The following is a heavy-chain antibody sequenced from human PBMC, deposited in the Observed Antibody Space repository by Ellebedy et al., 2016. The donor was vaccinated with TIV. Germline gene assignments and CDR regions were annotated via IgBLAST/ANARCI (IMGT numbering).Heavy chain of an antibody. J-gene: IGHJ4*02. CDR1: GGSISSSNW. CDR2: IYHSGNS. CDR3: ARRTTMVRGSDY. Sequence: MPGGSLRLSCAVPGGSISSSNWWSWVRQPPGKGLEWIGDIYHSGNSNYSPSLNSRVIISVDTSKNHFSLQLSSVTAADTAVYFCARRTTMVRGSDYWGQGTLVTVSS. V-gene: IGHV4-4*01. D-gene: IGHD3-10*01.